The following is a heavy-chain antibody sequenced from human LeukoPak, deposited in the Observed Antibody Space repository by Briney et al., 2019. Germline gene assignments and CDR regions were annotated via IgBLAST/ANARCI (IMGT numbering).Heavy chain of an antibody. J-gene: IGHJ5*02. CDR1: GGSISSGGYS. D-gene: IGHD6-19*01. Sequence: SETLSLTCAVSGGSISSGGYSWSWIRQPPGKGLEWIGYIYHSGSTYYNPSLKSRVTISVDRSKNQFSLKLSSVTAADTAVYYCAKYRDSSGWTGWFDPWGQGTLVTVSS. CDR2: IYHSGST. CDR3: AKYRDSSGWTGWFDP. V-gene: IGHV4-30-2*01.